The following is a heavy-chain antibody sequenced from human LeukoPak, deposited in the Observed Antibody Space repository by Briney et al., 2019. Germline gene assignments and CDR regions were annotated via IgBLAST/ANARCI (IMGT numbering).Heavy chain of an antibody. J-gene: IGHJ4*02. CDR1: GYTFTSYY. D-gene: IGHD6-13*01. V-gene: IGHV1-46*01. CDR3: ARDRDKGIRNKPVLFDY. CDR2: IDPSGGLT. Sequence: ASVKVSCKTFGYTFTSYYVHWVRQAPGQGLEWLGIIDPSGGLTSYAQKFQDRVTMTRDVSTTTVDMELRSLTSEDTAVYYCARDRDKGIRNKPVLFDYWGQGTLVTVSS.